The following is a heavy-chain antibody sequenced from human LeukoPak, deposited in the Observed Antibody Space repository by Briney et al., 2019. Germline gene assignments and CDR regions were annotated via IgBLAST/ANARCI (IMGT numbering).Heavy chain of an antibody. CDR3: ARRGVNNGYLDQ. CDR2: IYPDDSDT. J-gene: IGHJ4*02. Sequence: GESLKISCKGSGYSFTTYWIGWVRQMPGKDLEWMGIIYPDDSDTKYNPAFQGQVTMSADKSINTAYLLWSSLKASDTAMYYCARRGVNNGYLDQWGQGTLVTVSS. V-gene: IGHV5-51*01. D-gene: IGHD2-8*01. CDR1: GYSFTTYW.